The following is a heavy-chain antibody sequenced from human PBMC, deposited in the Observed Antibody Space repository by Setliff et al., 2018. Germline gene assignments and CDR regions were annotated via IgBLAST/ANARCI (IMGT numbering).Heavy chain of an antibody. CDR2: ISDTAIGI. D-gene: IGHD6-13*01. V-gene: IGHV3-23*01. Sequence: LRLSCAASGFTFNTYAMSWVRRPPGKGLEWVSSISDTAIGIYYAGSVRGRFTISRDNSKKTLFLQMNSLRVEDTAIYYCAKDVVGYSSTWPKRDYFDYWGQGTLVTVSS. CDR3: AKDVVGYSSTWPKRDYFDY. J-gene: IGHJ4*02. CDR1: GFTFNTYA.